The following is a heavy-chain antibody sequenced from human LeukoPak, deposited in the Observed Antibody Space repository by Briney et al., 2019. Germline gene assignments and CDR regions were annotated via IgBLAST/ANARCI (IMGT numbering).Heavy chain of an antibody. CDR2: IYYSGST. Sequence: PSETLSLTCTVSGGSISSYYWSWIRQPPGKGLEWIGYIYYSGSTNYNPSLKSRVTISVDTSKNQFSLKLSSVTAADTAVYYCARLGAPYWGQGTLVTVSS. CDR3: ARLGAPY. J-gene: IGHJ4*02. V-gene: IGHV4-59*08. D-gene: IGHD1-26*01. CDR1: GGSISSYY.